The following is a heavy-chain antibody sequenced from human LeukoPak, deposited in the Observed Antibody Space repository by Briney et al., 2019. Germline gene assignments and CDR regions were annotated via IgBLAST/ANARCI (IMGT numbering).Heavy chain of an antibody. D-gene: IGHD4/OR15-4a*01. V-gene: IGHV3-30*02. CDR3: SRNKGANDYMDV. CDR2: IRADGRNK. J-gene: IGHJ6*03. Sequence: PAGGSLRLSRAASGFIFRSYAMHWVRQAPGKGLEWVAFIRADGRNKDYAASLRGRFTISRDNSMNTLNLQMDSLRLEDTAVYYCSRNKGANDYMDVWGRGTTVTVS. CDR1: GFIFRSYA.